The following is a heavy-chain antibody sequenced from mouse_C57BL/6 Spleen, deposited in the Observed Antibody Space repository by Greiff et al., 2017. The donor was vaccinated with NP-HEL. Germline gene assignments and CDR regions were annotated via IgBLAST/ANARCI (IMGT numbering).Heavy chain of an antibody. CDR1: GFTFSSYA. CDR2: ISSGGDYI. CDR3: TREGSSFAY. D-gene: IGHD1-1*01. J-gene: IGHJ3*01. Sequence: EVHLVESGAGLVKPGGSLKLSCAASGFTFSSYAMSWVRQTPEQRLEWVAYISSGGDYIYYTDNVKGRFTISRDNARNTLYLQLSSLKSEDTAMYYCTREGSSFAYWGQGTLVTVSA. V-gene: IGHV5-9-1*02.